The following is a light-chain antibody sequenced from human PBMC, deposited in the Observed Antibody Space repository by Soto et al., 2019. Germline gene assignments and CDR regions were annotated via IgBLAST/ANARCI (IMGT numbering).Light chain of an antibody. J-gene: IGLJ3*02. CDR2: DVN. CDR1: SSDVGRYNY. CDR3: SSYTSTSTRV. Sequence: QPVLTQPASVSGSPGQSITISCTGTSSDVGRYNYVSWYQQHPGKAPKLIVSDVNNRPSGVSRRFSGSKSGNTASLTISGLQAEDEADYYCSSYTSTSTRVFGGGTQLTVL. V-gene: IGLV2-14*01.